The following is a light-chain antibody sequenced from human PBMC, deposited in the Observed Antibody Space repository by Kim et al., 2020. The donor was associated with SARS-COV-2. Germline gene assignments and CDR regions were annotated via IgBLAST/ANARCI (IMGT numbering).Light chain of an antibody. J-gene: IGLJ3*02. CDR1: SSDVGHSNF. CDR2: GVS. V-gene: IGLV2-14*03. CDR3: CSYTTNSTLV. Sequence: QSITFSCTGTSSDVGHSNFVSWYQQHPGKAPQLMIYGVSYRPSGVSGRFSGSMSANTASLTISGLQAEDDADYYCCSYTTNSTLVFGGETQLTVL.